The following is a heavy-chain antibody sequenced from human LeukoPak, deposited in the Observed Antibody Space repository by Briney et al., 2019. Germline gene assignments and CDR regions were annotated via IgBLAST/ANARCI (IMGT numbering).Heavy chain of an antibody. CDR3: AKDITSQFGEFLYPNAPDT. CDR1: GFNFVDYA. D-gene: IGHD3-10*01. CDR2: ISYNSGTI. J-gene: IGHJ3*02. V-gene: IGHV3-9*01. Sequence: GGSLRLSCAASGFNFVDYAMHWVRQVPGKGLEWVSGISYNSGTIVYADSVKGRFTISRDNARNSLFLQMNSLRPEDRALYYCAKDITSQFGEFLYPNAPDTWGQGTMVTVSS.